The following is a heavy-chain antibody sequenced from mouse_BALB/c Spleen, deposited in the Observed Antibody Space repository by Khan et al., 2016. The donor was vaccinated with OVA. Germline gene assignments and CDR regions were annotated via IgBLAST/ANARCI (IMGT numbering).Heavy chain of an antibody. D-gene: IGHD2-1*01. J-gene: IGHJ3*01. Sequence: EVQLQQSRAELLKPGASVKLSCTSSDFNIKDTYMHWVKQRPEQGLEWIGRIDPANDDTKYDQKFQGKATITADISSNTAYLQLSSLTSEDTAVYYCTTRYGNPFAYWGQGTLVTVSA. CDR2: IDPANDDT. V-gene: IGHV14-3*02. CDR1: DFNIKDTY. CDR3: TTRYGNPFAY.